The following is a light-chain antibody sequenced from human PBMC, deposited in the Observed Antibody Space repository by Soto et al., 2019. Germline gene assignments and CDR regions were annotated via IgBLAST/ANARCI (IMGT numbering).Light chain of an antibody. CDR1: QSVTNY. J-gene: IGKJ5*01. CDR2: DVS. CDR3: QQRHSWPIT. Sequence: EVVLTQSPATLSLSPGERATLSCRASQSVTNYLAWYQQKLGQAPRLLVYDVSNRATGIPARFSGSGSGTDFTLTISSLEPEDCAIYYCQQRHSWPITFGQGTRLDIK. V-gene: IGKV3-11*01.